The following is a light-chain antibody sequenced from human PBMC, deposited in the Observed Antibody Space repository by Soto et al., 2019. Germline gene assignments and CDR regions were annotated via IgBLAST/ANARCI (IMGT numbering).Light chain of an antibody. CDR3: QQRSNWPATWT. J-gene: IGKJ1*01. CDR2: DAS. CDR1: QSVGTY. V-gene: IGKV3-11*01. Sequence: EIVLTQSPATLSLSPGERATLSCRASQSVGTYLAWYQQKPGQAPRLLIYDASNRATGIPARFSGSGSGTEFTLTISRLEPEDFAVYYCQQRSNWPATWTFGQGTKVEIK.